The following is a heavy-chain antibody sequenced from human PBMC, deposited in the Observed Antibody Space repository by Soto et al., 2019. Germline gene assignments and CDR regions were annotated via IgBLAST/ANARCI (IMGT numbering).Heavy chain of an antibody. CDR1: EFTFSSHG. V-gene: IGHV3-23*01. CDR3: AKTSYGDWTFDY. D-gene: IGHD4-17*01. CDR2: ISGSGGST. Sequence: GPLRLSCGASEFTFSSHGGSWVRQAPGKGLEWVSAISGSGGSTYYADSVKGRFTISRDNSKNTLYLQMNSLRAEDTAVYYCAKTSYGDWTFDYWGQGTLVTVSS. J-gene: IGHJ4*02.